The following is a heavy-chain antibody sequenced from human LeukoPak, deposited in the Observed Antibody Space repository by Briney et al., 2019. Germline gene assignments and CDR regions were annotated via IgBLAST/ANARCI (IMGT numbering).Heavy chain of an antibody. J-gene: IGHJ1*01. CDR3: ARAGGMDEH. D-gene: IGHD1-14*01. V-gene: IGHV4-30-4*01. Sequence: SETLCLTCTVSGGSISSGDYFRSWIRQPPGKGLEWIGYIYYSGSTYYNPSLKSRVTISVDTSKNQFSLKLSSVTAADTAVYYCARAGGMDEHWGQGTLVTVSS. CDR2: IYYSGST. CDR1: GGSISSGDYF.